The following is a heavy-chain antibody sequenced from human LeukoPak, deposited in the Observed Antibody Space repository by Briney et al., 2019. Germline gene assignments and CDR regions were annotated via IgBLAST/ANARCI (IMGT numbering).Heavy chain of an antibody. J-gene: IGHJ4*02. CDR1: GFTFSSYA. CDR3: ARDSLRGSFDY. Sequence: GGSLRLSCAASGFTFSSYAMSWVRQAPGKGLEWVSAISGSGGSTYYADSVKGRFTTSRDNSKNTLYLQMNSLRAEDTAVYYCARDSLRGSFDYWGQGTLVTVSS. CDR2: ISGSGGST. V-gene: IGHV3-23*01.